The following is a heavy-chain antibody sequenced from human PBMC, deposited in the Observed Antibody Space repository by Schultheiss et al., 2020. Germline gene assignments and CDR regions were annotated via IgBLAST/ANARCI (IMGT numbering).Heavy chain of an antibody. CDR2: INPNSGGT. CDR1: GYTFTNYG. D-gene: IGHD3-10*01. Sequence: ASVKVSCKASGYTFTNYGISWVRQAPGQGLEWMGWINPNSGGTNYAQNFQGRVTMTRDTSISTAYMELSRLRSEDTAVYYCARGGVSGSYYNLYYYYGMDVWGQGTTVNVSS. V-gene: IGHV1-2*02. CDR3: ARGGVSGSYYNLYYYYGMDV. J-gene: IGHJ6*02.